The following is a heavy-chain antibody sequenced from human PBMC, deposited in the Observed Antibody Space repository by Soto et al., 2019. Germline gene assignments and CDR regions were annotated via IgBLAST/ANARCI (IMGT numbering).Heavy chain of an antibody. CDR3: ARAPLYGESGFGPSGWFDP. CDR2: IYYSGST. Sequence: QVQLQESGPGLVKPSQTLSLTCTVSGGSISSGDYYWSWIRQPPGKGLEWIGCIYYSGSTYYNPSLRRRVTISVDTSKNQFSLKLRSVPAADTAVYYCARAPLYGESGFGPSGWFDPWGQGTLVTVSS. CDR1: GGSISSGDYY. V-gene: IGHV4-30-4*01. D-gene: IGHD4-17*01. J-gene: IGHJ5*02.